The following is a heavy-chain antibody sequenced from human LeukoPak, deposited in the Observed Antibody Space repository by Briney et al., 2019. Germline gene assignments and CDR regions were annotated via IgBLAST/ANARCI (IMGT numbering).Heavy chain of an antibody. CDR1: GYTLTSYA. CDR2: INTNTGNP. V-gene: IGHV7-4-1*02. Sequence: ASVKVSCKASGYTLTSYAMNWVRQAPGQGLEWMGWINTNTGNPTYAQGFTGRFVFSLDTSVSTAYLQISSLKAEDTAVYYCARRKQPIGYCSGGSCIDAFDIWGQGTMVTVSS. J-gene: IGHJ3*02. D-gene: IGHD2-15*01. CDR3: ARRKQPIGYCSGGSCIDAFDI.